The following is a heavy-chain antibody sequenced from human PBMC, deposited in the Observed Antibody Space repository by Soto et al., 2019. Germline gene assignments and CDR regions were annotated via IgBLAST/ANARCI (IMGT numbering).Heavy chain of an antibody. V-gene: IGHV1-18*01. Sequence: ASVKVSCKASGYTFTSYAMHWVRQAPGQRLEWMGWISAYNGNTNYAQKLQGRVTMTTDTSTSTAYMELRSLRSDDTAVYYCARGTSRGLSRWFDPWGQGTLVTVSS. CDR3: ARGTSRGLSRWFDP. CDR2: ISAYNGNT. J-gene: IGHJ5*02. D-gene: IGHD3-10*01. CDR1: GYTFTSYA.